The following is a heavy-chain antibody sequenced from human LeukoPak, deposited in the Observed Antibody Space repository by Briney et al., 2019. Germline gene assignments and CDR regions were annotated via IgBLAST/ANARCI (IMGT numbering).Heavy chain of an antibody. D-gene: IGHD1-26*01. CDR3: AKDSGSFHDAFDI. V-gene: IGHV3-23*01. J-gene: IGHJ3*02. Sequence: PGGSLRLSCAASGFTFSRYAMSWVRQAPGKGLEWVSAISGSGGSTYYADSVKGRFTISRDNSKNTLYLQMNSLRAEDTAVYYCAKDSGSFHDAFDIWGQGTMVTVSS. CDR1: GFTFSRYA. CDR2: ISGSGGST.